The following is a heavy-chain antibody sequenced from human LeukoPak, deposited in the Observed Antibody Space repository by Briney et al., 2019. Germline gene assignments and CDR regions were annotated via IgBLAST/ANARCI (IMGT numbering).Heavy chain of an antibody. CDR3: VSFYETY. V-gene: IGHV3-74*01. J-gene: IGHJ4*02. CDR1: GFTFSSYW. D-gene: IGHD2/OR15-2a*01. CDR2: INSDGSWT. Sequence: PGGSLRLSCAVSGFTFSSYWMHWVRQAPGKGLVWVSRINSDGSWTSYADSVKGRFTISKDNAKNTVYLQMNSLRAEDTAVYYCVSFYETYWGRGTLVTVSS.